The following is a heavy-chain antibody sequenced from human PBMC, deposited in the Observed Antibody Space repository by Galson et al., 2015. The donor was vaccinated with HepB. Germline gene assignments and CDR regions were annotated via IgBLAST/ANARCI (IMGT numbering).Heavy chain of an antibody. Sequence: SLRLSCAASGFTFNSYSMNWVRQAPGKGLEWVSSTSSSSSYIYYADSVKGRFTISGDNAKNSLYLQMNSLRAEDTAVYYCVRDAQQQLSDYYYGMDVWGQGTAVTVSS. V-gene: IGHV3-21*01. CDR2: TSSSSSYI. J-gene: IGHJ6*02. CDR1: GFTFNSYS. CDR3: VRDAQQQLSDYYYGMDV. D-gene: IGHD6-13*01.